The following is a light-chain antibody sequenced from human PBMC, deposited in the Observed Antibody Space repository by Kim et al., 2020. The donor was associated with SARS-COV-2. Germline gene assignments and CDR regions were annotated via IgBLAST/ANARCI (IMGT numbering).Light chain of an antibody. CDR1: SLRRYY. Sequence: SSELTQDPAVSVALGQTVRITCQGDSLRRYYASWYQQRPGQGPVLVIYAKDNRPSGIPDRFSGSSAGNIASLTITGAQAEDEADCYCNSRDNSGASYVFGTGTKVTVL. J-gene: IGLJ1*01. CDR2: AKD. CDR3: NSRDNSGASYV. V-gene: IGLV3-19*01.